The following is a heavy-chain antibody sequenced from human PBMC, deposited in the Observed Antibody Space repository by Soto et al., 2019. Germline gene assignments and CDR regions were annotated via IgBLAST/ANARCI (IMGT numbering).Heavy chain of an antibody. Sequence: PGGALRLSCAASGFTFTRYSMNWVRQAPGKGLEWVSSISSTTNYIYYGDSMKGRFTISRDNAKNSLYLEMNSLRAEDTAVYYCARESEDLTSNFDYWGQGTLVTVSS. J-gene: IGHJ4*02. CDR3: ARESEDLTSNFDY. CDR1: GFTFTRYS. V-gene: IGHV3-21*06. CDR2: ISSTTNYI.